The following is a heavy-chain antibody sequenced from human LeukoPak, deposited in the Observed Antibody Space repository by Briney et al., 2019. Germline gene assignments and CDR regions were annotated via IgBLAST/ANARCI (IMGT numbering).Heavy chain of an antibody. J-gene: IGHJ5*02. CDR3: ARQRVAYCGGDCYSQFDP. Sequence: SETLSLTCTVSGGPISSYYWSWIRQPPGKGLEWIGYIYYSGSTNYNPSLKSRVTISVDTSKNQFSLKLSSVTAADTAVYYCARQRVAYCGGDCYSQFDPWGQGTLVTVSS. D-gene: IGHD2-21*02. CDR1: GGPISSYY. V-gene: IGHV4-59*01. CDR2: IYYSGST.